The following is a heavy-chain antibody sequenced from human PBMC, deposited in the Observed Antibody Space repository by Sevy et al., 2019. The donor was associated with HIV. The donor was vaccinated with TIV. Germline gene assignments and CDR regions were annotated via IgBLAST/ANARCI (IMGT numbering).Heavy chain of an antibody. J-gene: IGHJ3*02. CDR3: ARDRVEMATICAFDI. D-gene: IGHD5-12*01. CDR2: IYHSGST. Sequence: SETLSLTCAVSGYSISSGYYWGWIRQPPGKGLEWIGSIYHSGSTYYNPSLKSRVTISVDTSKNQFSLKLSSVTAADTAVYYCARDRVEMATICAFDIWGQRTMVTVSS. CDR1: GYSISSGYY. V-gene: IGHV4-38-2*02.